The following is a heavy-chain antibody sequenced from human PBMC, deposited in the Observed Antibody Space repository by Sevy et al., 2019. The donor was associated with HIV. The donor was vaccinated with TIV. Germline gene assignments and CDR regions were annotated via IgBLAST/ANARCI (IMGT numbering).Heavy chain of an antibody. D-gene: IGHD5-12*01. CDR1: GFTFDDYA. CDR3: EKDKVDGDSGYGLFDF. Sequence: GGSLRLSCAASGFTFDDYAMHWVRQAPGKGLEWVSGLSRHSGTIGYADSVKGRFTISRDNARDSLYLQMNSLRAEDTASYYCEKDKVDGDSGYGLFDFWGQGTLVTVSS. CDR2: LSRHSGTI. V-gene: IGHV3-9*01. J-gene: IGHJ4*02.